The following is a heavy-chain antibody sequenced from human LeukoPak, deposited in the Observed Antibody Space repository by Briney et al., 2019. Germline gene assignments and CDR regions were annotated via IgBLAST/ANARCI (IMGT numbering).Heavy chain of an antibody. D-gene: IGHD2-2*02. CDR3: ARGHLHCSSTSCYTYWFDP. CDR1: GGSVSSYY. CDR2: INDSGST. V-gene: IGHV4-34*01. J-gene: IGHJ5*02. Sequence: PAETLSVTCTDCGGSVSSYYWSWIRQPPGKGLEWIGEINDSGSTYYHPSLKRRVTTSVATSKNQFSLKLSSVTAADTAVYYCARGHLHCSSTSCYTYWFDPWGQGTLVTVSS.